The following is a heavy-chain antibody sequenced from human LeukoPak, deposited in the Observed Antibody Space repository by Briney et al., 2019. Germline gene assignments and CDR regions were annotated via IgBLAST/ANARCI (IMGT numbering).Heavy chain of an antibody. CDR2: IYYTGTT. V-gene: IGHV4-59*01. D-gene: IGHD3-22*01. J-gene: IGHJ4*02. CDR3: ARWGHFDTSGYFVADY. Sequence: SETLSLTCTVSDGSISSYYWNWFRQPPGKGLEWIGHIYYTGTTHYNPSLQSRVSISIDTSKNQLSLKLRSVTAVDTAVYYCARWGHFDTSGYFVADYWGQGTLITVSS. CDR1: DGSISSYY.